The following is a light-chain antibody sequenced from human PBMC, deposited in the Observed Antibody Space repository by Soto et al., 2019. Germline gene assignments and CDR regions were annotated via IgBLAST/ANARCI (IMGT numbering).Light chain of an antibody. Sequence: QSALTQPASVSGSPGQSITISCTGTTSDVGGYNYVSWYQHHPGKAPKLMISEVSNRPSGVSTRFSGSKSGNTASLTISGLQAEDEADYYCSSYSSSSTRVVFGGGTKVTVL. CDR2: EVS. CDR3: SSYSSSSTRVV. CDR1: TSDVGGYNY. V-gene: IGLV2-14*01. J-gene: IGLJ2*01.